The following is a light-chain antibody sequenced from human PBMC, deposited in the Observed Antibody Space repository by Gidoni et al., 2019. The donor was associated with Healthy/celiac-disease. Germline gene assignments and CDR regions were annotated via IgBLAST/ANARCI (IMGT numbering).Light chain of an antibody. CDR3: SSYTSSSTPW. CDR2: DVS. V-gene: IGLV2-14*01. Sequence: QSALTQPASVSGSPGQSITIYCTGTSSDVGGYNYVSWYQQHPGKAPKLMIYDVSNKPSGVSNRFSGSKSGNTASLTSSGLQAEDEADYYCSSYTSSSTPWFGGGTKLTVL. J-gene: IGLJ3*02. CDR1: SSDVGGYNY.